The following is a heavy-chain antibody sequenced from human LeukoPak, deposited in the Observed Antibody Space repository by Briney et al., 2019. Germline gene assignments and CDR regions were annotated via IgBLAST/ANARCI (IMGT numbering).Heavy chain of an antibody. J-gene: IGHJ5*02. D-gene: IGHD3-9*01. CDR2: INPYTGNT. CDR3: ARDLVDWLSTNWFDP. Sequence: ASVKVSCKASGYTFTGYYIHWVRQAPGQGLEWMGWINPYTGNTNYAQKLQGRVTMTTDTSTSTAYIELRSLRSDDTAVYYCARDLVDWLSTNWFDPWGQGTLVTVSS. V-gene: IGHV1-18*04. CDR1: GYTFTGYY.